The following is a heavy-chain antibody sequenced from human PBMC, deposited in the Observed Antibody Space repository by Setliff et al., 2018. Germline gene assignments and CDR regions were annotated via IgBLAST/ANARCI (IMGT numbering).Heavy chain of an antibody. CDR1: GITLNNGR. CDR2: ITIKIDGETS. J-gene: IGHJ4*02. D-gene: IGHD4-17*01. CDR3: TTVLRYGDFLVDY. V-gene: IGHV3-15*01. Sequence: PGGSLRLSCAVSGITLNNGRVSWVRQAPGKGLEWVGQITIKIDGETSDYGAPVKGRFTISRDDSKNTLFLYMNSLKTEDTAIYYCTTVLRYGDFLVDYWGQGTAVTVSS.